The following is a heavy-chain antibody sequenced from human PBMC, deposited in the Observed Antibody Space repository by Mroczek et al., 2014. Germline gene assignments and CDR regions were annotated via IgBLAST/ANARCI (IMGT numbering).Heavy chain of an antibody. CDR3: ARVGEPTGDPNWFDP. CDR2: IYTSGST. J-gene: IGHJ5*02. Sequence: QVQLQESGPGLVKPSQTLSLTCTVSGGSISSGSYYWSWIRQPAGKGLEWIGRIYTSGSTNYNPSLKSRVTMSVDTSKNQFSLKLSSVTAADTAVYYCARVGEPTGDPNWFDPWGQGTLVTVSS. V-gene: IGHV4-61*02. D-gene: IGHD1-14*01. CDR1: GGSISSGSYY.